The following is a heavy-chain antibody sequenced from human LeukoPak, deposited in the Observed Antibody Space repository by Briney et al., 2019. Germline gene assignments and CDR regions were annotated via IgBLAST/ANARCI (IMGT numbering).Heavy chain of an antibody. V-gene: IGHV3-21*01. CDR3: ARDLLRFLEWLPLWDYGMDV. CDR2: ISSSSGYI. J-gene: IGHJ6*02. CDR1: GFTFSYYS. D-gene: IGHD3-3*01. Sequence: GGSLRLSCAASGFTFSYYSMNWVRQAPGKGLEWVSSISSSSGYIYYADSVKGRFTISRDNAKNSLYPQMNSLRAEDTAVYYCARDLLRFLEWLPLWDYGMDVWGQGTTVTVSS.